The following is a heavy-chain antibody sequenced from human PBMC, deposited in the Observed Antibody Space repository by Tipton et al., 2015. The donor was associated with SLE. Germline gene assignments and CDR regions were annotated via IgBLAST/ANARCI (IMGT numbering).Heavy chain of an antibody. J-gene: IGHJ5*02. CDR3: VRDKWGEYYPSTGYFWSFDP. Sequence: TLSLTCTVSGGSIKNHYWNWIRQAPGKGLEWFGFVFSNGHINYNPSLQSRVAISMDTSKNQFSLNLSSLTAADTAVYYCVRDKWGEYYPSTGYFWSFDPWDQGILVTVSS. CDR2: VFSNGHI. V-gene: IGHV4-59*11. D-gene: IGHD3-9*01. CDR1: GGSIKNHY.